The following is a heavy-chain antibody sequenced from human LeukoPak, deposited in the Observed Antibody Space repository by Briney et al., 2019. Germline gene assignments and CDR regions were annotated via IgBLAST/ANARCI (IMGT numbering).Heavy chain of an antibody. CDR3: ARDLKMESSGYRNELEY. Sequence: ASVKVSCKASGYTFTSYYMHWVRQAPGQGLEWMGIINPSGGSTSYAQKFQGRVTMTRDMSTSTVYMELSSLRSEDTAVYYCARDLKMESSGYRNELEYWGQGTLVTVSS. V-gene: IGHV1-46*01. CDR2: INPSGGST. D-gene: IGHD3-22*01. CDR1: GYTFTSYY. J-gene: IGHJ4*02.